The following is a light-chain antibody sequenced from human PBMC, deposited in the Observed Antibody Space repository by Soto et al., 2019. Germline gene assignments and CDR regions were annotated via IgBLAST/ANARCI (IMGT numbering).Light chain of an antibody. J-gene: IGLJ1*01. CDR1: SNVVGVYNY. CDR3: SSYTSSSTRV. CDR2: DVS. V-gene: IGLV2-14*01. Sequence: QSVLTQPASVSGSPGQSITISCTGTSNVVGVYNYVSWYQQHPGKAPKLMIYDVSNRPSGVSNRFSGSKSGNTASLTISGLQAEDEADYYCSSYTSSSTRVFGTGTKVTVL.